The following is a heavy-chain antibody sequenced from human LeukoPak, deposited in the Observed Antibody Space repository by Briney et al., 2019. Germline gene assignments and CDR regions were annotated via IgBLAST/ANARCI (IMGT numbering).Heavy chain of an antibody. Sequence: ASVKVSCKASGYTFTSYDINWVRQATGQGLEWMGWMNPNSGNTGYAQKFQGRVTMTRNTSISTAYMELSSLRSEDTAVYYCARGVRSSGWYKLDYWGQETLVTVSS. CDR2: MNPNSGNT. CDR1: GYTFTSYD. CDR3: ARGVRSSGWYKLDY. J-gene: IGHJ4*02. V-gene: IGHV1-8*01. D-gene: IGHD6-19*01.